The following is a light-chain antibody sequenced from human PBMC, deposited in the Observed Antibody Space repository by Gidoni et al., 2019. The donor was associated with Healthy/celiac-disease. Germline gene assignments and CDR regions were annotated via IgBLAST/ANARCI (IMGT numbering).Light chain of an antibody. CDR3: SRGFT. V-gene: IGKV3-11*01. J-gene: IGKJ3*01. CDR2: DAS. Sequence: EIVLTQSPATLSLSPGERATLSCRASQSVSSYLAWYQQKPGQAPRLLIYDASNRATGIPARFSGSGSGTDFTLTISSLEPEDFAVYYCSRGFTFGPGTKVDIK. CDR1: QSVSSY.